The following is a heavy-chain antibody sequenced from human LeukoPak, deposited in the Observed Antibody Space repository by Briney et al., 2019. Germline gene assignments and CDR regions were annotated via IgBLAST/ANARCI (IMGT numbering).Heavy chain of an antibody. V-gene: IGHV3-73*01. CDR2: IRSKANSYAT. Sequence: PGGSLRLSCAASGFTFSGSAMHWVRQASGKGLEWVGRIRSKANSYATAYAASVKGRFTISRDDSKNTAYLQMNSLKTEDTAVYYCTSTDTIFGVVKNYYYGMDVWGQGTTVTVSS. D-gene: IGHD3-3*01. J-gene: IGHJ6*02. CDR1: GFTFSGSA. CDR3: TSTDTIFGVVKNYYYGMDV.